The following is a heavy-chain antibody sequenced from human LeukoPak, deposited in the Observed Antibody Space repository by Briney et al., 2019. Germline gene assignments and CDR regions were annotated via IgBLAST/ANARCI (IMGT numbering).Heavy chain of an antibody. Sequence: VSVKVSCKASGYTFTGYYMHWVRQAPGQGLEWMGWINPNSGGTNYAQKFQGRVTMTEDTSTDTAYMELSSLRSEDTAVYYCATVSRLLDAFDIWGQGTMVTVSS. CDR1: GYTFTGYY. D-gene: IGHD1-26*01. V-gene: IGHV1-2*02. CDR3: ATVSRLLDAFDI. J-gene: IGHJ3*02. CDR2: INPNSGGT.